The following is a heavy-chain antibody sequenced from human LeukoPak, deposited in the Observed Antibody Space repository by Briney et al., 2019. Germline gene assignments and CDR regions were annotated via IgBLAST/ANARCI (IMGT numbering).Heavy chain of an antibody. V-gene: IGHV3-23*01. CDR3: AKDVGYYYGSGSYSWFDP. J-gene: IGHJ5*02. Sequence: GGSLRLPCAASGFTFSSYAMSWVRQAPGKGLEWVSAISGSGGSTYYADSVKGRFTISRDNSKNTLYLQMNSLRAEDTAVYYCAKDVGYYYGSGSYSWFDPWGQGTLVTVSS. D-gene: IGHD3-10*01. CDR2: ISGSGGST. CDR1: GFTFSSYA.